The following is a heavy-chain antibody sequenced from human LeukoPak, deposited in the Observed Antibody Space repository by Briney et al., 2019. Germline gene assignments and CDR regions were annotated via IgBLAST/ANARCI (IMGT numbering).Heavy chain of an antibody. CDR1: GGSFSGYY. Sequence: SETLSLTCAVYGGSFSGYYWSWIRQPPGKGLEWIGSIYYSGSTYYNPSLKSRVTISVDTSKNQFSLKLSSVTAADTAVYYCARGVQLWEGLHDYWGQGTLVTVSS. CDR3: ARGVQLWEGLHDY. D-gene: IGHD5-18*01. J-gene: IGHJ4*02. CDR2: IYYSGST. V-gene: IGHV4-34*01.